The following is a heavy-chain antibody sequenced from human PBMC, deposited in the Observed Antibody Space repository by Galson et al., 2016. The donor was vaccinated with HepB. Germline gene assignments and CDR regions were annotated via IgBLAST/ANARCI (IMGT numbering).Heavy chain of an antibody. D-gene: IGHD6-19*01. CDR3: ARGGDRSGWYEILL. CDR1: GGIFRRHA. J-gene: IGHJ4*02. V-gene: IGHV1-69*13. CDR2: IIPIYGTT. Sequence: SVKVSCKASGGIFRRHAISWVRQAPGQGLEWMGGIIPIYGTTNYAQEFKGRVSITADESTRTAYMELSSLTSEDTALDYCARGGDRSGWYEILLWGQGTLVTVSS.